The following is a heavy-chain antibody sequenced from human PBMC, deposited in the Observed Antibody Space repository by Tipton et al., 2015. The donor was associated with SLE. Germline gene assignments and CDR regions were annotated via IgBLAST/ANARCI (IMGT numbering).Heavy chain of an antibody. J-gene: IGHJ4*02. CDR3: ARDGGYGEFDY. Sequence: SLRLSCAASGFTFSSYGMHWARQAPGKGLEWVAVIWYDGSNKYYADSVKGRFTISRDNSKNTLYLQMNSLRAEDTAVYYCARDGGYGEFDYWGQGTLVTVSS. D-gene: IGHD4-17*01. V-gene: IGHV3-33*01. CDR2: IWYDGSNK. CDR1: GFTFSSYG.